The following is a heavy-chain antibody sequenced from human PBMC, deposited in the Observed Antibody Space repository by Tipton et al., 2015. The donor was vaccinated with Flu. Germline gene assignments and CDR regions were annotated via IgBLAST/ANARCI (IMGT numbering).Heavy chain of an antibody. V-gene: IGHV4-59*03. J-gene: IGHJ4*02. CDR1: GGSISSYY. D-gene: IGHD2-21*01. CDR3: AASPWGLHGDSYFEL. CDR2: IYYAGGI. Sequence: TLSLTCTVSGGSISSYYWSWIRQSPVKGLEWIAYIYYAGGINYNPSLKSRATISVDTPRNQFSLKSSAVTAAVTAVYYCAASPWGLHGDSYFELWGRGALVTVSS.